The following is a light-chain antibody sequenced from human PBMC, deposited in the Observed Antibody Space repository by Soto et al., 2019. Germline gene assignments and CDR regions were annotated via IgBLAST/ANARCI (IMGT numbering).Light chain of an antibody. CDR1: QSISNW. J-gene: IGKJ4*01. CDR2: EAS. V-gene: IGKV1-5*03. CDR3: IQDYNYPLT. Sequence: DIQMTQSPSTLSASVGDRVTITCRASQSISNWLAWYQQKSGKAPKLLIYEASTLGSGVPSSDSRRDSGTESTLTIVSLQPDDFATYYSIQDYNYPLTFGGATKVDIK.